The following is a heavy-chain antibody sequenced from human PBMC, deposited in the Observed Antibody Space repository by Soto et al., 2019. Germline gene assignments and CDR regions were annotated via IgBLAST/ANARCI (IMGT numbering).Heavy chain of an antibody. D-gene: IGHD4-4*01. V-gene: IGHV1-3*01. Sequence: ASVKVSCKASEYTFTSYTMHWVRQAPGQRLEWMGWINGGNGDTKYSQKFQGRVTITRDTSASTAYMELSSLRSDDTAVYYCARELQGLYYFDYWGQGTLVTVSS. CDR2: INGGNGDT. J-gene: IGHJ4*02. CDR1: EYTFTSYT. CDR3: ARELQGLYYFDY.